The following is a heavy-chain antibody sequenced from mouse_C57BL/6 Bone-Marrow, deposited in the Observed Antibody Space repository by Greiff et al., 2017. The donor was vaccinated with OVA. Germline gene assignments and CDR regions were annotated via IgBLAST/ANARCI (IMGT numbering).Heavy chain of an antibody. CDR2: IDPNSGGT. Sequence: QVQLQQPGAELVKPGASVKLSCKASGYTFTSYWMHWVKQRPGRGLEWIGRIDPNSGGTKYNEQFKSKATLTVDKPSSTAYMKLSSLTSEDSAVYYCASPLYYGSSYWYFDVWGTGTTVTVSS. CDR3: ASPLYYGSSYWYFDV. V-gene: IGHV1-72*01. J-gene: IGHJ1*03. D-gene: IGHD1-1*01. CDR1: GYTFTSYW.